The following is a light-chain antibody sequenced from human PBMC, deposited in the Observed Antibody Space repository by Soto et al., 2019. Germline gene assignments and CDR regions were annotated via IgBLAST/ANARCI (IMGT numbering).Light chain of an antibody. CDR2: SHN. V-gene: IGLV1-44*01. CDR3: ASWDDRLNGYV. Sequence: QSVLAQSPSASGTPGQRVTISCSGSSSNIGNNAVNWYQHLPGTASKLLVYSHNQRPSGVSDRFSGSQSGTSASLAISGLQSEDEADYYCASWDDRLNGYVFGPGTKVTVL. J-gene: IGLJ1*01. CDR1: SSNIGNNA.